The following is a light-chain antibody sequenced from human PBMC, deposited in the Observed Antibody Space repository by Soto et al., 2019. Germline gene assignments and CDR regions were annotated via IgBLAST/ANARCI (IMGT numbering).Light chain of an antibody. V-gene: IGKV3-15*01. CDR3: QLYKNGPPPTT. CDR1: QSVSSN. CDR2: GAS. J-gene: IGKJ5*01. Sequence: EIVMTQSTATLSVSPGERATLSCRASQSVSSNLAWYQQKPGQAPRLLIYGASTRATGIPARFSGSGSGKEFTLTISSLKSEDFAVYYCQLYKNGPPPTTFGQGTRLEIK.